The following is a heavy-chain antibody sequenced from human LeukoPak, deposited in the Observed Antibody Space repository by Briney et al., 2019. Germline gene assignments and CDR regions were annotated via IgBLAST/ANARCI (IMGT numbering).Heavy chain of an antibody. V-gene: IGHV3-11*01. CDR3: ATRVLRDC. CDR1: GFTFSDYY. D-gene: IGHD2-15*01. Sequence: GGSLRLSCEASGFTFSDYYMSWIRQAPGKGLEWVPYISRSGNNMYYEDSVKGRFTISRDNAKNSLYLQMDSLRAEDTAVYYCATRVLRDCWGQGTLVVVSS. CDR2: ISRSGNNM. J-gene: IGHJ4*02.